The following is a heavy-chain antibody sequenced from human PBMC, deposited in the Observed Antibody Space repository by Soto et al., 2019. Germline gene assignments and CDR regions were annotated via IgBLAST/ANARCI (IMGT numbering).Heavy chain of an antibody. D-gene: IGHD2-2*01. V-gene: IGHV1-46*03. Sequence: ASVKVSCKASGYTFTSYYMHWVRQAPGQGLEWMGIINPSGGSTSYAQKFQGRVTMTRDTSTSTVYMELSSLRSEDTAVYYCARDPGYCSSTSCSKSDYYYYYMAYWGQGTLVTVSS. J-gene: IGHJ4*02. CDR1: GYTFTSYY. CDR3: ARDPGYCSSTSCSKSDYYYYYMAY. CDR2: INPSGGST.